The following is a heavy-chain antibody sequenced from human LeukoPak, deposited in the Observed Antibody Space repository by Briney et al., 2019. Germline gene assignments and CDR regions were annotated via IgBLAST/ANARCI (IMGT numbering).Heavy chain of an antibody. Sequence: GGSLRLSCAASGFTVSSYSMNWVRQAPGKGLEWDSSISSSSSYIYYADSVKGRFTISRDNAKNSLYLQMNSLRAEDTAVYYCARAPYDSSGYYTPHFDYWGQGTLVTVSS. V-gene: IGHV3-21*01. D-gene: IGHD3-22*01. CDR2: ISSSSSYI. CDR3: ARAPYDSSGYYTPHFDY. CDR1: GFTVSSYS. J-gene: IGHJ4*02.